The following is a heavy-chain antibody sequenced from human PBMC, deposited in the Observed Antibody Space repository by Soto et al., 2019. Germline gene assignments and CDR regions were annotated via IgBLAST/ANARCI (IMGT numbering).Heavy chain of an antibody. Sequence: PSETLSLTCTVSGGSVSSGSYYWSWIRQPPGKGLEWIGYIYYSGSTNCNPSLKSRVTISVDTSKNQFSLKLSSVTAADTAVYYCARGPHYQFRWFDPWGQGTLVTVSS. CDR2: IYYSGST. V-gene: IGHV4-61*01. CDR1: GGSVSSGSYY. D-gene: IGHD3-10*01. J-gene: IGHJ5*02. CDR3: ARGPHYQFRWFDP.